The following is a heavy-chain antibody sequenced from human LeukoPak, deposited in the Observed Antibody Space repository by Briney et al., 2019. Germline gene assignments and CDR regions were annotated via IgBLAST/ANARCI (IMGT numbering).Heavy chain of an antibody. J-gene: IGHJ4*02. V-gene: IGHV3-30*03. CDR1: GFTFSSYG. CDR2: ISHDGSSE. D-gene: IGHD3-22*01. Sequence: PGGSLRLSCAASGFTFSSYGMHWVRQAPGKGLEWVADISHDGSSEDYADSVKGRFTFSRDNSKNTLYLQMNSLRPEDTAVYYCARGASYYYDSTTYPFDYWGQGTLVTVSS. CDR3: ARGASYYYDSTTYPFDY.